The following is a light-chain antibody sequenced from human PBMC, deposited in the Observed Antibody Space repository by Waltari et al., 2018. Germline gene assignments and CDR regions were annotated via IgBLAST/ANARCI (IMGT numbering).Light chain of an antibody. Sequence: DIQMTQSPSSLSASVGDKVTITCRASQAIDSWLAWYQQKPGKAPKLLIYGASTLQTGVPSRFSGSGSGTDYTLTITSLQPEDFGSYYCQQVYNSPYSFGRGTKVDIK. J-gene: IGKJ2*03. V-gene: IGKV1-12*01. CDR3: QQVYNSPYS. CDR2: GAS. CDR1: QAIDSW.